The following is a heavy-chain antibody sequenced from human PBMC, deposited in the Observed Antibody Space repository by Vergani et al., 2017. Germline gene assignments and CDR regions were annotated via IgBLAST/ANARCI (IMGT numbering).Heavy chain of an antibody. V-gene: IGHV3-21*01. CDR1: GFTFSSYS. CDR3: ARDRYYLGSESYPYFYYYGLDV. CDR2: ISSSSSYI. D-gene: IGHD3-10*01. Sequence: EVQLVESGGGLVQPGRSLRLSCAASGFTFSSYSMNWVRQAPGKGLEWVSSISSSSSYIHYSDSLKGRFTISRDNAKSSLYLQMNSLRAEDTGVYYCARDRYYLGSESYPYFYYYGLDVWGQGTAVTVSS. J-gene: IGHJ6*02.